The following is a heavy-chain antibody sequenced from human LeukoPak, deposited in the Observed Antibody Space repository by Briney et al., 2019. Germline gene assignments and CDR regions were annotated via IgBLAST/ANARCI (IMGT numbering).Heavy chain of an antibody. CDR3: ARAEGYSYGQFDY. D-gene: IGHD5-18*01. CDR1: DDSITIYY. Sequence: SETLSLTCSVSDDSITIYYWTWIRQPPGKGLEWIGYIDHTGSTNYNPSLKSRVTISVDTSKNQFSLKLSSVTAADTAVYYCARAEGYSYGQFDYWGQGTLVTVSS. V-gene: IGHV4-59*01. J-gene: IGHJ4*02. CDR2: IDHTGST.